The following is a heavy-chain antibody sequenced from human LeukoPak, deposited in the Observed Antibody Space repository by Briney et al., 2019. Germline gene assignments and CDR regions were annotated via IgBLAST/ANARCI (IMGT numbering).Heavy chain of an antibody. Sequence: SETLSLTCAVYGGSFSGYYWSWIRQPPGKGLEWIGEINHSGSTNDNPSLKSRVTISVDTSKNQFSLKLSSVTAADTAVYYCARSYYYDSSGYSPLGYWGQGTLVTVSS. CDR2: INHSGST. V-gene: IGHV4-34*01. CDR3: ARSYYYDSSGYSPLGY. CDR1: GGSFSGYY. D-gene: IGHD3-22*01. J-gene: IGHJ4*02.